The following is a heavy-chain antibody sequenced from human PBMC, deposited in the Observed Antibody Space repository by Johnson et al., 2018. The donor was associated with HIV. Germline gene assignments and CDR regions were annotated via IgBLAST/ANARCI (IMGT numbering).Heavy chain of an antibody. J-gene: IGHJ3*02. D-gene: IGHD2-15*01. CDR1: GFSFSSYW. Sequence: VQLVESGGGVVQPGRSLRLSCAASGFSFSSYWMSWVGQAPGKGLQWVANIKQDGNEKYSADAVQGRFTISRDNAKNSLYVQMNSLRVEDTAVYYCARSKDCSGGSCPDAFDIWGQGTMVIVSS. CDR2: IKQDGNEK. CDR3: ARSKDCSGGSCPDAFDI. V-gene: IGHV3-7*02.